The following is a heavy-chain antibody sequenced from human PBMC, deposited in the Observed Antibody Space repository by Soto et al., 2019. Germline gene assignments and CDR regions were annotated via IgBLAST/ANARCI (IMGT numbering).Heavy chain of an antibody. V-gene: IGHV3-23*01. CDR2: FSGGGGSE. D-gene: IGHD6-19*01. CDR1: GFTFSRYA. J-gene: IGHJ4*02. Sequence: EVHLLESGGGLVQPGGSLRLYCAASGFTFSRYAMNWVRQSPGKGVEWVSYFSGGGGSEYYADSVKGRFTITRDNSKNTLYLQMNSLRAEDTAVYYCAKDLESVAGSLDSWGQGTLVTVPS. CDR3: AKDLESVAGSLDS.